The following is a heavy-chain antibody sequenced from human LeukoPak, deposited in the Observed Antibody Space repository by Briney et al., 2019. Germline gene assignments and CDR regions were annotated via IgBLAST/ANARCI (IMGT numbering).Heavy chain of an antibody. D-gene: IGHD3-22*01. CDR2: IYYSGST. CDR1: GGSISSSSYY. J-gene: IGHJ5*02. V-gene: IGHV4-39*07. Sequence: SETLSLTCTVSGGSISSSSYYWGWIRQPPGKGLEWIGSIYYSGSTYYNPSLKSRVTISVDTSKNQFSLKLSSVTAADTAVYYCARDGSGYYYVSSGNWFDPWGQGTLVTVSS. CDR3: ARDGSGYYYVSSGNWFDP.